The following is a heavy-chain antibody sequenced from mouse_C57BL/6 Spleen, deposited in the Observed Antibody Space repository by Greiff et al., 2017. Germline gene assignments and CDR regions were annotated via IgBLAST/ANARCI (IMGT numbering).Heavy chain of an antibody. CDR1: GFTFSSYA. CDR2: ISDGGSYT. V-gene: IGHV5-4*01. D-gene: IGHD2-5*01. J-gene: IGHJ2*01. Sequence: EVMLVESGGGLVKPGGSLKLSCAASGFTFSSYAMSWVRQTPEKRLKWVATISDGGSYTYYPDNVKGRFTISRDNAKNNLYLQMSHLKSEDTAMYYCARDLYSNYPYFDYWGQGTTLTVSS. CDR3: ARDLYSNYPYFDY.